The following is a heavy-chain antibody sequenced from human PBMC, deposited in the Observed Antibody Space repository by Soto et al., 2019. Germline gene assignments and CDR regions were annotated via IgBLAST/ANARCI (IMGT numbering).Heavy chain of an antibody. CDR2: ISYDGSNK. Sequence: GGSLRLSCAASGFTFSSYAMHWVRQAPGKGLEWVAVISYDGSNKYYADSVKGRFTISRDNSKNTLYLQMNSLRAEDTAVYYCARDTQRQPLLNWFDPWGQGTLVTVSS. V-gene: IGHV3-30-3*01. CDR3: ARDTQRQPLLNWFDP. D-gene: IGHD2-15*01. J-gene: IGHJ5*02. CDR1: GFTFSSYA.